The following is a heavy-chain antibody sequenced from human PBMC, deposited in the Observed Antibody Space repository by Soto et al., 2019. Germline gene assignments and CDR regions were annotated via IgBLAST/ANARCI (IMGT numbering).Heavy chain of an antibody. D-gene: IGHD3-22*01. Sequence: ASVKVSCKTSGYTFTRYGISWVRQATGQGLEWMGWMNPNSGNTGYAQKFQGRVTMTRNTSISTAYMELSSLRSEDTAVYYCARGYYYDRGYGMDVWGQGTTVTVSS. J-gene: IGHJ6*02. CDR2: MNPNSGNT. V-gene: IGHV1-8*01. CDR1: GYTFTRYG. CDR3: ARGYYYDRGYGMDV.